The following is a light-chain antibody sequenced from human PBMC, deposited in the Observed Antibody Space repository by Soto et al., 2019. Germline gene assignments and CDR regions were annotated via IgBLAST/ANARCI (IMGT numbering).Light chain of an antibody. CDR1: QGIRND. CDR2: AAS. Sequence: AIQMTQSPSSLSASVGDRVTITCRASQGIRNDLGWYQQKPGKAPKLLIYAASSLQSGVPSRFSGSGSGTEFTLTISSLQSEDFAVYYCQQYNNWWTFGQGTKVDI. V-gene: IGKV1-6*01. CDR3: QQYNNWWT. J-gene: IGKJ1*01.